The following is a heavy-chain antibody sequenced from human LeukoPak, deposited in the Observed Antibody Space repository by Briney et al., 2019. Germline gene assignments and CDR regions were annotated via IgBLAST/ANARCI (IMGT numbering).Heavy chain of an antibody. V-gene: IGHV4-34*01. CDR1: GGSFSGYY. D-gene: IGHD3-3*01. Sequence: PSETLSLTCAVYGGSFSGYYWSWIRQPPGKGLEWIGEINHSGSTNYNPSLKSRVTISVDTSKNQFSLKLSSVTAADTAVYYCARRLRFLEGAFDYWGQGTLVTVSS. CDR2: INHSGST. J-gene: IGHJ4*02. CDR3: ARRLRFLEGAFDY.